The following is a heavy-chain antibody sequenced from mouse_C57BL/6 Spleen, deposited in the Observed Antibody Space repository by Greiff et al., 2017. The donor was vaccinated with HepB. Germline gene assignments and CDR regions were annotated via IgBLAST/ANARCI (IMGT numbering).Heavy chain of an antibody. CDR2: IRNKANNHAT. CDR3: TRNWDVEDYYAMDY. V-gene: IGHV6-6*01. J-gene: IGHJ4*01. CDR1: GFTFSDAW. Sequence: EVKLQESGGGLVQPGGSMKLSCAASGFTFSDAWMDWVRQSPEKGLEWVAEIRNKANNHATYYAESVKGRFTISRDDSKSSVYLQMNSLRAEDTGIYYCTRNWDVEDYYAMDYWGQGTSVTVSS. D-gene: IGHD4-1*01.